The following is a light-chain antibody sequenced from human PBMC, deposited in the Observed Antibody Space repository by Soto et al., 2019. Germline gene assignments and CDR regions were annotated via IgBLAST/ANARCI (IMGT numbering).Light chain of an antibody. V-gene: IGKV3-15*01. J-gene: IGKJ5*01. CDR3: QQYNNWHPIT. CDR1: QSVSSN. Sequence: EILMAQSPATLSVSPGERATLACRASQSVSSNLAWYQQKPGQAPRLLIYGASTRATGIPARFSGSGSGAEFTLTISSMQSQDFSAYYCQQYNNWHPITFGQGTRLEI. CDR2: GAS.